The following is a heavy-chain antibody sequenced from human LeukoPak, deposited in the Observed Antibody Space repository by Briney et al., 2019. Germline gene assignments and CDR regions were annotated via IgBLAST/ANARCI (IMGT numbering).Heavy chain of an antibody. Sequence: ASVKVSCKASGYTFTGYYMHWVRQAPGQGLEWMGWINPNSGGTNYAQKFQGRVTMTRDTSISTAYMELSRLRSDDTAVYYCARGVRVWGSYRYFDCWGQGSLVTVSS. V-gene: IGHV1-2*02. CDR2: INPNSGGT. J-gene: IGHJ4*02. CDR1: GYTFTGYY. D-gene: IGHD3-16*02. CDR3: ARGVRVWGSYRYFDC.